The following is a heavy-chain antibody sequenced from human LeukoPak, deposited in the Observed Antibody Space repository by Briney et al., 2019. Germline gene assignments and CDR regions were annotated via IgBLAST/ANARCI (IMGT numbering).Heavy chain of an antibody. D-gene: IGHD2-15*01. V-gene: IGHV4-59*01. J-gene: IGHJ5*02. Sequence: SETLSLTCTVSGGSISSYYWSWIRQPPGKGLEWIGYIYYSGSTNYNPSLKSRVTISVDTSKNQFSLKLSSVTAADTAVYYCARVAVNWFDLWGQGTLVTVSS. CDR3: ARVAVNWFDL. CDR2: IYYSGST. CDR1: GGSISSYY.